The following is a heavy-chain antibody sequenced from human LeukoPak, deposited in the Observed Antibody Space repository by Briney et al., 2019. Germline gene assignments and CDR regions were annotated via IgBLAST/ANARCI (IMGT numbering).Heavy chain of an antibody. CDR2: MYTSGIT. V-gene: IGHV4-4*07. CDR3: AREITGTRGVDY. CDR1: GDSFSSYV. Sequence: PSETLSLTCTVSGDSFSSYVWSWIRQPAGKGLEWIGRMYTSGITNSNPSLKSRVTMSVDTSKNQFSLNLTSVTAADTAVYYCAREITGTRGVDYWGQGILVTVSS. J-gene: IGHJ4*02. D-gene: IGHD1-7*01.